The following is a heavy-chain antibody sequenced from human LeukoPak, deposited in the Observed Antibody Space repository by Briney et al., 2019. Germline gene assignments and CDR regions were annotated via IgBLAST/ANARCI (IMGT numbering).Heavy chain of an antibody. CDR1: GGTFNSYA. Sequence: SVKVSCKASGGTFNSYAISWVRQAPGQGLEWMGGIIPIFGTANYAQKFQGRVTITTDESTSTAYMELSSLRSEDTAVYYCAREESSGLYTFFDYWGQGTLVTVSS. J-gene: IGHJ4*02. CDR2: IIPIFGTA. D-gene: IGHD6-19*01. CDR3: AREESSGLYTFFDY. V-gene: IGHV1-69*05.